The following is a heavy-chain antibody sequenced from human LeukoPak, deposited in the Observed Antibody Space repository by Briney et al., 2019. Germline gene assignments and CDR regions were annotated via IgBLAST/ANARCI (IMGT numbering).Heavy chain of an antibody. Sequence: GESLKISCKGSGYSFTSYWIGWVRQMPGKGLEWMGIIYPGDSDTRYGPSFQGQVTISADKSISTAYLQWSSLKASDTAMYYCARYHSSGWYRNSCFQHWGQGTLVTVSS. CDR2: IYPGDSDT. D-gene: IGHD6-19*01. CDR1: GYSFTSYW. J-gene: IGHJ1*01. V-gene: IGHV5-51*01. CDR3: ARYHSSGWYRNSCFQH.